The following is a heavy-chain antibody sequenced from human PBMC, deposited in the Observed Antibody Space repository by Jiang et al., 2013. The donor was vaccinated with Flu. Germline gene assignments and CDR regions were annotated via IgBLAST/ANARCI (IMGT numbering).Heavy chain of an antibody. J-gene: IGHJ6*02. CDR1: GFTFSSFG. CDR3: ARDPDYSNYGMDV. Sequence: QLLESGGGVVQPGRSLRLSCAASGFTFSSFGMHWVRQAPGKGLEWVALIWYDGSYKYYAGSVKGRFTISRDNSQNTLYLQMNSLRAEDTAVYYCARDPDYSNYGMDVWGQGTTVTVSS. D-gene: IGHD4-11*01. V-gene: IGHV3-33*01. CDR2: IWYDGSYK.